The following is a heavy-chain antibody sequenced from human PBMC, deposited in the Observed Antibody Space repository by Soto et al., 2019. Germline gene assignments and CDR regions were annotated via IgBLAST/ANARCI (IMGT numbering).Heavy chain of an antibody. J-gene: IGHJ4*02. CDR3: ATGRRFLEWLSRAIDY. Sequence: ASVKVSCKASGYTFTSYGISWVRQAPGQGLEWMGWISAYNGNTNYAQKFQGRVTMTEDTSTDTAYMELSSLRSEDTAVYYCATGRRFLEWLSRAIDYWGQGTLVTVSS. CDR1: GYTFTSYG. CDR2: ISAYNGNT. V-gene: IGHV1-18*01. D-gene: IGHD3-3*01.